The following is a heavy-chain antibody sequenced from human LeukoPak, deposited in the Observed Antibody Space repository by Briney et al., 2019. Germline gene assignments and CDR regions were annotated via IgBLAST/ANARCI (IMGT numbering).Heavy chain of an antibody. CDR3: VREVDLVVATAVNFDF. Sequence: SQTLSLTCAISGDSVSSNSAAWNWIRQSPSRGLEWLGRTYYRSKWSNDYAPSVESRITNNPDTSKNQVSLHLSSVTPDDTAVYYCVREVDLVVATAVNFDFWGQGTLVTVSS. J-gene: IGHJ4*01. CDR2: TYYRSKWSN. D-gene: IGHD2-21*02. CDR1: GDSVSSNSAA. V-gene: IGHV6-1*01.